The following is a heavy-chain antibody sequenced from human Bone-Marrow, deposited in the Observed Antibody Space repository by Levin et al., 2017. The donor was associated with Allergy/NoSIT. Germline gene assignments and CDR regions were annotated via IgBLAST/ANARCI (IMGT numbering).Heavy chain of an antibody. D-gene: IGHD3-3*01. CDR1: GFTFSSYS. J-gene: IGHJ6*02. CDR3: ARDLRDYDFCLGMDV. Sequence: PGGSLRLSCAASGFTFSSYSMNWVRQAPGKGLEWVSYISSSSSTIYYADSVKGRFTISRDNAKNSLYLQMNSLRAEDTAVYYCARDLRDYDFCLGMDVWGQGTTVTVSS. CDR2: ISSSSSTI. V-gene: IGHV3-48*01.